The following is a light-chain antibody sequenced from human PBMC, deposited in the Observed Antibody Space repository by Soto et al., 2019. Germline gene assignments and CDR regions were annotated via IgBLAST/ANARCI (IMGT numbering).Light chain of an antibody. Sequence: DIQMTQSPSSLSASVGDRVTITCQASQDITYLNWYQQKPGKAPKLLIYKASNLDSGVPSRFSGSGSGTEFTLTISSLQPDDLATYYCQQYSSYWTFGPGTKVEIK. V-gene: IGKV1-5*03. CDR3: QQYSSYWT. CDR2: KAS. J-gene: IGKJ1*01. CDR1: QDITY.